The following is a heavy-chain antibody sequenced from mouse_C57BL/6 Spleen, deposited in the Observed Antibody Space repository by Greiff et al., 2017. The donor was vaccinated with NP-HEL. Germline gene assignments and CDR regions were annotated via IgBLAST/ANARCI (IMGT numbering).Heavy chain of an antibody. CDR3: ARVGSSYRNWYFDV. D-gene: IGHD1-1*01. V-gene: IGHV1-64*01. Sequence: QVQLQQPGAELVKPGASVTLSCKASGYTFTSYWMRWVRQRPGQGLEWLGMIHPNSGSTNYTEMFKSKATLTVDKSSSTAYMQLSSLTSEDAAVYYCARVGSSYRNWYFDVWGTGTTVTVAS. CDR2: IHPNSGST. J-gene: IGHJ1*03. CDR1: GYTFTSYW.